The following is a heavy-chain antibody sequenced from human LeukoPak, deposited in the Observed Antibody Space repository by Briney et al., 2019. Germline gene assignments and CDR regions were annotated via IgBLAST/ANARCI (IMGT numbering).Heavy chain of an antibody. J-gene: IGHJ4*02. CDR1: GGSFSGYY. D-gene: IGHD3-3*01. CDR3: ASITYYDFWSGYYTFGY. V-gene: IGHV4-34*01. CDR2: INHSGST. Sequence: PSETLSLTCAVYGGSFSGYYWSWIRQPPGKGLEWIGEINHSGSTNYNPSLKSRVTISVDTSKNQFSLKLSSVTAADTAVYYCASITYYDFWSGYYTFGYWGQGTLVTVPS.